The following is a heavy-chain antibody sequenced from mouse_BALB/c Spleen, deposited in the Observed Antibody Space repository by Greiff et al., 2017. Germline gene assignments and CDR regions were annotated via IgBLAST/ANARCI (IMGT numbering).Heavy chain of an antibody. CDR2: IRLKSDNYAT. D-gene: IGHD2-4*01. Sequence: EVQLVESGGGLVQPGGSMKLSCVASGFTFSSYWMSWVRQSPEKGLEWVAEIRLKSDNYATHYAESVKGKFTISRDDSKSRLYLQMNSLRAEDTGIYYCTASTMIIFDYWGQGTTLTVSS. V-gene: IGHV6-3*01. CDR3: TASTMIIFDY. J-gene: IGHJ2*01. CDR1: GFTFSSYW.